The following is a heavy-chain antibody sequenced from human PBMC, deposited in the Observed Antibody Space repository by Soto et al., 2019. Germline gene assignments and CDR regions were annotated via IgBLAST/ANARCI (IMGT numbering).Heavy chain of an antibody. V-gene: IGHV5-51*01. CDR3: ARGYCTTTICDPWFDP. CDR1: GYSFTSYW. Sequence: GESLKISCTGVGYSFTSYWIGWVRQMPGKGLEWMGIIYPGDSDTRYSPSFQGQVTISADKSIATAYLQWSSLKASDTAMYYCARGYCTTTICDPWFDPWGQGTLVTVSS. D-gene: IGHD2-2*01. CDR2: IYPGDSDT. J-gene: IGHJ5*02.